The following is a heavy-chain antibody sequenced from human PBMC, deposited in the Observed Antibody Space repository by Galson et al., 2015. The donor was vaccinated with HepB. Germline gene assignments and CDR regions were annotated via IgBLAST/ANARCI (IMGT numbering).Heavy chain of an antibody. CDR1: GYTFTSYY. D-gene: IGHD2-2*01. V-gene: IGHV1-46*01. CDR3: AAGSPAAIDY. CDR2: INPSGGST. Sequence: QSGAEVKKPGESLKISCKASGYTFTSYYMHWVRQAPGQGLEWMGIINPSGGSTSYAQKFQGRVTMTRDTSTSTVYMELSSLRSEDTAVYYCAAGSPAAIDYWGQGTLVTVSS. J-gene: IGHJ4*02.